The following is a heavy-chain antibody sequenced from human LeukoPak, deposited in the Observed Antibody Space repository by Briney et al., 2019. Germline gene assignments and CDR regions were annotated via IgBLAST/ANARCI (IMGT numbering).Heavy chain of an antibody. J-gene: IGHJ4*02. CDR3: AKADYGDYWVYFDY. V-gene: IGHV3-23*01. CDR2: ISGSGGST. D-gene: IGHD4-17*01. Sequence: GGSLRLSCAASGFTFSSCAMSWVRQAPGKGLEWVSAISGSGGSTYYADSVKGRFTISRDNSKNTLYLQMNSLRAEDTAVYYCAKADYGDYWVYFDYWGQGTLVTVSS. CDR1: GFTFSSCA.